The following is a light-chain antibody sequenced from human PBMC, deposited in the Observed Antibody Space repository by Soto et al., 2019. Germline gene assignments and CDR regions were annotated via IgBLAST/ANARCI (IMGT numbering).Light chain of an antibody. CDR2: DVG. V-gene: IGLV2-14*01. CDR3: SSYTSSSTLGV. Sequence: QSALTQPASVSGSPGQSITISCTGTSSDVGGHNYVSWYQQHPGKAPKLMIYDVGNRPSGVSNRFSGSKSGNTASLTISGLQAEDEADYYCSSYTSSSTLGVFGGGTKLTVL. CDR1: SSDVGGHNY. J-gene: IGLJ2*01.